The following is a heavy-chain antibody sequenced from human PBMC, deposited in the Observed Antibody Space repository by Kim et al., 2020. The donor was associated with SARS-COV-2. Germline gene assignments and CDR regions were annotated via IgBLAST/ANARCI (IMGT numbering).Heavy chain of an antibody. Sequence: GESLKISCRGSGYTFTSNWIAWVRQMPGKGLEWMGIIFPADSDTKYSPSFQGQVSFSADKSINTAYLQWSSLKASDTAMYYCVGTTSNWYYRGLDVWGQGTTVTVTS. CDR1: GYTFTSNW. J-gene: IGHJ6*02. CDR2: IFPADSDT. V-gene: IGHV5-51*01. D-gene: IGHD6-13*01. CDR3: VGTTSNWYYRGLDV.